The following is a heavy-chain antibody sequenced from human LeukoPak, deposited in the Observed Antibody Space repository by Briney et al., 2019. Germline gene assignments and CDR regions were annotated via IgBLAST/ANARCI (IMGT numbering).Heavy chain of an antibody. CDR2: IYHSGST. Sequence: SETLSLTCTVSGDSISTYYWSWIRQPPGKGLEWIGSIYHSGSTYYNPSLKSRVTISVDTSKNQFSLKLSSVTAADTAVYYCARPRTYYDFWSGYYGDAFDIWGQGTMVTVSS. V-gene: IGHV4-38-2*02. CDR1: GDSISTYY. J-gene: IGHJ3*02. CDR3: ARPRTYYDFWSGYYGDAFDI. D-gene: IGHD3-3*01.